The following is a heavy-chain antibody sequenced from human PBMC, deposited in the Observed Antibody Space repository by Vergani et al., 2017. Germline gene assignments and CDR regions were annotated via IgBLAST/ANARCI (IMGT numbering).Heavy chain of an antibody. CDR2: IYHSGST. V-gene: IGHV4-30-2*01. CDR1: GGSISSGGYS. J-gene: IGHJ6*03. Sequence: LQLQESGSGLVKPSQTLSLTCAVSGGSISSGGYSWSWIRQPPGKGLEWIGYIYHSGSTYYNPSLKSRVTISVDRSKNQFSLKLSSVTAADTAVYYCARAGRPYYYMDVWGKGTTVTVSS. CDR3: ARAGRPYYYMDV.